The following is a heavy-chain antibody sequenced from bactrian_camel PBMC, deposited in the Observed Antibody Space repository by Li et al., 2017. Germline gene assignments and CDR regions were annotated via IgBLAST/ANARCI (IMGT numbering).Heavy chain of an antibody. J-gene: IGHJ4*01. V-gene: IGHV3S1*01. CDR3: VKDHVVDAY. D-gene: IGHD2*01. Sequence: VQLVESGGGLVRPGESLRLSCAASGFPFSSHQMYWVRQAPGKGLEWVSTINSDGDTIRYSDSVKGRFLISRDNAKNTVYLQIDSLKSDDTAVYYCVKDHVVDAYWGQGTQVTVS. CDR1: GFPFSSHQ. CDR2: INSDGDTI.